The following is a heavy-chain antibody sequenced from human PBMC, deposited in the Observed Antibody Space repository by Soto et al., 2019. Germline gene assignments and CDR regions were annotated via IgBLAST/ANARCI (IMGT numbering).Heavy chain of an antibody. CDR3: ACTLNYYDSSGYYQPFDY. D-gene: IGHD3-22*01. J-gene: IGHJ4*02. CDR2: IDPSDSYT. Sequence: GESLKISCQGSGYSFTSYWISWVRQMPGKGLEWMGRIDPSDSYTNYSPSFHGHVTISADKSISTAYLQWSSLKASDTAMYYCACTLNYYDSSGYYQPFDYWGQGTLVTVSS. CDR1: GYSFTSYW. V-gene: IGHV5-10-1*01.